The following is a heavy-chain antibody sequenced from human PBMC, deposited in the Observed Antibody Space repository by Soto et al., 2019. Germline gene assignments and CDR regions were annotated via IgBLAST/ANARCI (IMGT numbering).Heavy chain of an antibody. CDR1: GGSISSSSFY. V-gene: IGHV4-39*01. CDR3: ASLGASKTIFGVAITNAEYFQH. J-gene: IGHJ1*01. Sequence: PSETLSLTCTVSGGSISSSSFYWGWIRQPPGKGLEWIGSIYYSGSTYYNPSLKSRVTISVDTSKNQFSLKMTSVTAADTAVYYCASLGASKTIFGVAITNAEYFQHWGQGTLVTVSS. CDR2: IYYSGST. D-gene: IGHD3-3*01.